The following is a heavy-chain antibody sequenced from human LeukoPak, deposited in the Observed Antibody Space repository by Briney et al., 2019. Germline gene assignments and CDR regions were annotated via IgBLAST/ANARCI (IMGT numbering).Heavy chain of an antibody. J-gene: IGHJ6*02. D-gene: IGHD1-14*01. V-gene: IGHV3-9*01. CDR2: ISWNSGSI. Sequence: GGSLRLSCAASGFTFDDYAMHWVRQAPGKGLEWVSGISWNSGSIGYADSVKGRFTISRDNAKNSLYLQMNSLRAEDTALYYCAKENTEIRPQPERQQEDYYYYGMDVWGQGTTVTVS. CDR3: AKENTEIRPQPERQQEDYYYYGMDV. CDR1: GFTFDDYA.